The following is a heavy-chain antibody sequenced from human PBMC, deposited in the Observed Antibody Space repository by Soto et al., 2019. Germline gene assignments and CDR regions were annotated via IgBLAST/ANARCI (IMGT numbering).Heavy chain of an antibody. CDR2: IYHSGST. CDR3: ARAFDDSGAHFDY. D-gene: IGHD4-17*01. J-gene: IGHJ4*02. Sequence: QVQLQESGPGLVKPSQTLSLTCTVSGGSISSGGYYWSWIRQHPGKGMEWIGYIYHSGSTYYNPSLKSLVTISVDTSKNQFSLKLNSVTAADTAVYYCARAFDDSGAHFDYWGQGTLVTVSS. CDR1: GGSISSGGYY. V-gene: IGHV4-31*01.